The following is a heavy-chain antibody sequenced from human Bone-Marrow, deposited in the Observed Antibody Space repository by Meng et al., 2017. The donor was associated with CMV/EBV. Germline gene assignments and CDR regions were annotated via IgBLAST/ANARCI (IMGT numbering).Heavy chain of an antibody. CDR3: AREDTAMVIYYGMDV. D-gene: IGHD5-18*01. CDR2: IYYSGST. V-gene: IGHV4-39*07. J-gene: IGHJ6*02. CDR1: GGSISSSSYY. Sequence: SETLSLTCTVSGGSISSSSYYWGWIRQPPGKGLEWIGSIYYSGSTYYNPSLKSRVTISVDTFKNQFSLKLSSVTAADTAVYYCAREDTAMVIYYGMDVWGQGTTVTVSS.